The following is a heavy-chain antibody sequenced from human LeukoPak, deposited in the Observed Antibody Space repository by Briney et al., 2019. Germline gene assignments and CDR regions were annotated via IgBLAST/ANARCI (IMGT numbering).Heavy chain of an antibody. CDR1: GGSISSYY. CDR2: IYYSGST. CDR3: ARGGGSEFDY. V-gene: IGHV4-59*01. D-gene: IGHD5-12*01. J-gene: IGHJ4*02. Sequence: SETLSFTCTVSGGSISSYYWSWIRQPPGKGLEWIGYIYYSGSTNYNPSLKSRVTISVDTSKNQFSLKLSSVTAADTAVYYCARGGGSEFDYWGQGTLVTVSS.